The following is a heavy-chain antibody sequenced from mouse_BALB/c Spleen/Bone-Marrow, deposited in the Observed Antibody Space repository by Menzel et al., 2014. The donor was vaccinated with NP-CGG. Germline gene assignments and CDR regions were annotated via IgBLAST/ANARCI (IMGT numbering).Heavy chain of an antibody. CDR3: ARAGDTARDGCAY. J-gene: IGHJ3*01. D-gene: IGHD3-3*01. CDR1: GYTFTSYG. V-gene: IGHV1S56*01. Sequence: QVQLQQSGPGLVKPGALVKISCKASGYTFTSYGINWVKQRPGQGLEWIGWIYPGDGSTKYNEKFKGKATLTADKSSSADPMYISTVSSENSAVPFCARAGDTARDGCAYWGQGTLVTVSA. CDR2: IYPGDGST.